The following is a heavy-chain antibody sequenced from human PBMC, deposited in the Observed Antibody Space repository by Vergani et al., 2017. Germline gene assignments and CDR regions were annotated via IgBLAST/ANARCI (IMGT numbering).Heavy chain of an antibody. CDR2: IYYSGST. CDR1: GGSVSSGSYY. CDR3: ARGPHYYDSSGPXFDY. D-gene: IGHD3-22*01. V-gene: IGHV4-61*01. Sequence: QVQLQESGPGLVKPSETLSLTCTVSGGSVSSGSYYWSWIRQPPGKGLEWIGYIYYSGSTNYNPSLKSRVTISVDTSKNQFSLKLSSVTAADSAVYYCARGPHYYDSSGPXFDYWGQGTLVTVSS. J-gene: IGHJ4*02.